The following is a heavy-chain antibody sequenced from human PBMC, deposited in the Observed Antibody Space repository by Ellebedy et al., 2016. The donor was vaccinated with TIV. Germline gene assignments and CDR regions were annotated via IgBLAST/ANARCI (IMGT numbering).Heavy chain of an antibody. CDR1: GLTFGDYA. Sequence: GESLKISCIASGLTFGDYAMTWIRQAPGKGLEWVGNIRSKAFGGTTEYDASVKGRFTVSRDDSKSIAYLQMNSLKTEDTAVYYCAKGRLEMTTTFDYWGQGSLVTVSS. CDR2: IRSKAFGGTT. CDR3: AKGRLEMTTTFDY. J-gene: IGHJ4*02. V-gene: IGHV3-49*03. D-gene: IGHD5-24*01.